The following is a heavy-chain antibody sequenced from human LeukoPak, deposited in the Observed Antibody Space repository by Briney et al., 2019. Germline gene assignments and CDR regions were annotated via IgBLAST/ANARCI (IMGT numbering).Heavy chain of an antibody. CDR1: GSTFNSYN. CDR2: ISCSSSTI. J-gene: IGHJ3*02. V-gene: IGHV3-48*01. D-gene: IGHD3-3*01. Sequence: GGSLRLSCAASGSTFNSYNINWVRQAPGKGLEWVSYISCSSSTIYYADSVKGRFTISRDDAKNSLYLQMNSLRAEDTAVYYCASVLRFLDWLYAFDIWGQGTMVTVSS. CDR3: ASVLRFLDWLYAFDI.